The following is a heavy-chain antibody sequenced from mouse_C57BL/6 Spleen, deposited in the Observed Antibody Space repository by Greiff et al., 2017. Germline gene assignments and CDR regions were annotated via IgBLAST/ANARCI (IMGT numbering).Heavy chain of an antibody. CDR1: GFTFSDYY. D-gene: IGHD2-4*01. CDR3: ARGYDYDV. Sequence: EVKVVESEGGLVQPGSSMKLSCTASGFTFSDYYMAWVRQVPEKGLEWVANINYDGSSTYCLDSLKSRFIISRDNAKNILYLQMSSLKSEDTATYYCARGYDYDVWGTGTTVTVSS. CDR2: INYDGSST. V-gene: IGHV5-16*01. J-gene: IGHJ1*03.